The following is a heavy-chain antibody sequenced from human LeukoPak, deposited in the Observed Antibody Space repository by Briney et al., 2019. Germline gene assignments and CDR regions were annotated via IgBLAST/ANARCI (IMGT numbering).Heavy chain of an antibody. D-gene: IGHD6-19*01. CDR3: ARRVAVAGAFGY. J-gene: IGHJ4*02. CDR1: GGSMSGYY. Sequence: SETLSLTCTVSGGSMSGYYWSWIRQPPGKGLEWIGYIYYSGSTNYNPSLKSRVTISVDTSKNQFSLKLSSVTAADTAVYYCARRVAVAGAFGYWGQGTLVTVSS. CDR2: IYYSGST. V-gene: IGHV4-59*01.